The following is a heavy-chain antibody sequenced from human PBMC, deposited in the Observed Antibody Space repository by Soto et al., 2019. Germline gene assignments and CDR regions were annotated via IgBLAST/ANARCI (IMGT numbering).Heavy chain of an antibody. CDR2: IGRTGGST. Sequence: EVQLLESGGGLVQPGGSLRLSCAVSGFTFRNYAMSWVRQAPGKGLEWVSTIGRTGGSTYYADSGKGRFIISRDNSKSTLFLQMNSLRAEDTAVYYCAKNPLLGQWLEPFDYWGQVTLVTVSS. D-gene: IGHD6-19*01. V-gene: IGHV3-23*01. CDR3: AKNPLLGQWLEPFDY. CDR1: GFTFRNYA. J-gene: IGHJ4*02.